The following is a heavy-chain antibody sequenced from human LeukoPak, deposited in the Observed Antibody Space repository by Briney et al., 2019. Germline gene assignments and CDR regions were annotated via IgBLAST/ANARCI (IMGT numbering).Heavy chain of an antibody. CDR1: GGSISGSSYY. V-gene: IGHV4-39*01. Sequence: SETLSLTCTVSGGSISGSSYYWGWIRQPPGKGLEWIGSIYYSRSTHYSPSLKSRVTISVDTSKNQFSLKLSSVTAADTAVYYCARGLSMIVVVVHDWYFDLWGRGTLVTVSS. CDR2: IYYSRST. J-gene: IGHJ2*01. CDR3: ARGLSMIVVVVHDWYFDL. D-gene: IGHD3-22*01.